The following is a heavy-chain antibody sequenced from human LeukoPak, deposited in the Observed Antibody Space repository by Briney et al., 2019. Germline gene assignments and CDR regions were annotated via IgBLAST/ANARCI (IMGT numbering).Heavy chain of an antibody. CDR2: IWYDGSNK. CDR3: ARDLKGSAGYLSYYYYGMDV. D-gene: IGHD3-9*01. V-gene: IGHV3-33*01. J-gene: IGHJ6*02. Sequence: PGGSLRLSCAASGFXFSSYGMHWVRQAPGKGLEWVAVIWYDGSNKYYADSVKGRFTISRDNSKNTLYLQMNSLRAEDTAVYYCARDLKGSAGYLSYYYYGMDVWGQGTTVTVSS. CDR1: GFXFSSYG.